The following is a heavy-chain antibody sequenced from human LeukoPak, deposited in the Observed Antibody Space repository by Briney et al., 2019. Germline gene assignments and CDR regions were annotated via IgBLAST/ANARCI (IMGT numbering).Heavy chain of an antibody. CDR2: ISNSAATI. CDR3: AKDRTSWYYFDY. V-gene: IGHV3-48*03. J-gene: IGHJ4*02. CDR1: GFTFINYE. Sequence: GGSLRLSCTASGFTFINYEVHWVRQAPGKGLEWISYISNSAATIYYADSVKGRFTISRDNAKNSLYLQMNSLRAEDTAVYYCAKDRTSWYYFDYWGQGTLVTVSS.